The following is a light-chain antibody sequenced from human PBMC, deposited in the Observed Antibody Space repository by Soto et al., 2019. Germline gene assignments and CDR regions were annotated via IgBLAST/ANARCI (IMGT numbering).Light chain of an antibody. CDR1: SSDVGSYNL. V-gene: IGLV2-23*02. CDR2: QDN. J-gene: IGLJ1*01. CDR3: CSYAGATTFHYV. Sequence: QSALTQPASVSGSPGQSIAISCTGTSSDVGSYNLVSWYQHHPGRAPKLMIYQDNKRSSGVSNRFSGSKSGNSASLTISGLQAEDEADYYCCSYAGATTFHYVCGSGTKLTVL.